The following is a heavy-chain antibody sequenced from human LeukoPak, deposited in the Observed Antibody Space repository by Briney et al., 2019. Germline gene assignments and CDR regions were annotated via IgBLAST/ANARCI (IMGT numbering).Heavy chain of an antibody. CDR2: INHSGST. CDR3: ARGLYCSSTSCYGGWFDP. V-gene: IGHV4-34*01. CDR1: GGSFSGYY. D-gene: IGHD2-2*01. Sequence: SETLSLTCAVYGGSFSGYYWRWLRQPPGKGREGVGEINHSGSTNYNPSLKRRVPISVATSKNQFSLKLSSVTAADTAVYYCARGLYCSSTSCYGGWFDPWGQGTLVTVSS. J-gene: IGHJ5*02.